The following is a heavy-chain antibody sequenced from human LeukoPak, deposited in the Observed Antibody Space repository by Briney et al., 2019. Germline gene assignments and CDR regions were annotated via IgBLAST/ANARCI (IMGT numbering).Heavy chain of an antibody. D-gene: IGHD5-18*01. Sequence: SQTLSLTXTVSGGSIRSGDYYWSWIRQPPGKGLEWIGYIYYSGSTYYNPSLKSRVTISVDTSKNQFSLKLSSVTAADTAVYYCAREGYSYGTNDYWGQGTLVTVSS. J-gene: IGHJ4*02. CDR2: IYYSGST. CDR1: GGSIRSGDYY. V-gene: IGHV4-30-4*08. CDR3: AREGYSYGTNDY.